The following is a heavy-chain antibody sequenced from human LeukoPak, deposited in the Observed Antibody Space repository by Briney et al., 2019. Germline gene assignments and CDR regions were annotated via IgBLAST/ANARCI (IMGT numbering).Heavy chain of an antibody. Sequence: PRGSLRLSCAAPRVTFSSYGMHWVRQAPGKGLEWVAVIGYDRSNKYYADSVKGRFTSSRDNSKNTLYLQMNNLRAKDTAVYYCASASYYDSSGFLDYWGQGTLVTVSS. CDR1: RVTFSSYG. J-gene: IGHJ4*02. V-gene: IGHV3-33*01. D-gene: IGHD3-22*01. CDR3: ASASYYDSSGFLDY. CDR2: IGYDRSNK.